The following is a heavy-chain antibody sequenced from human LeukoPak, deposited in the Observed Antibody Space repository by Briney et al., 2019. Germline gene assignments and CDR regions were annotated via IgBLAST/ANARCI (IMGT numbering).Heavy chain of an antibody. J-gene: IGHJ6*02. Sequence: GGSLRLSCAASGFAFSGSTVHWVRRASGKGLEWVGRIRSKPSSYATVYPESVKGRFTISRDDSKNTAYLQMNSLKTEDTAVYYCSSGTDYYDYGMDVWGQGTTITVSS. V-gene: IGHV3-73*01. CDR1: GFAFSGST. D-gene: IGHD1-26*01. CDR3: SSGTDYYDYGMDV. CDR2: IRSKPSSYAT.